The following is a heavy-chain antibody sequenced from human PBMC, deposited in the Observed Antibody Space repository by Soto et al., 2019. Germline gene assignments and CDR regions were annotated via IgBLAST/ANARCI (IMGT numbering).Heavy chain of an antibody. Sequence: GWSLRLSCAASGFTFSNAWMSLVRQAPGKGLEWVGRIKSKTDGGTTDYAAPVKGRFTISRDDSKKTLYLQMNSLKTEDTAVYYCTSSRLTRIYYGMEVWGEGTKVTVSS. CDR3: TSSRLTRIYYGMEV. CDR1: GFTFSNAW. CDR2: IKSKTDGGTT. D-gene: IGHD3-22*01. J-gene: IGHJ6*04. V-gene: IGHV3-15*01.